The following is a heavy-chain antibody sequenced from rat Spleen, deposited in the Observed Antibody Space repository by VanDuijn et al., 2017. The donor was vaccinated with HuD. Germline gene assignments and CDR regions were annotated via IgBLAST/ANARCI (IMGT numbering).Heavy chain of an antibody. J-gene: IGHJ2*01. CDR1: GFTFSNYD. Sequence: EVQLVESGGGLVQPGRSLKLSCAASGFTFSNYDMAWVRQAPTKGLEWIASISTGGGNTYYRDSVKGRFTLSRDNTKSTLYLQMNSLRSEDTATYYCARENYYSANIWGRGVMVTVSS. D-gene: IGHD1-2*01. V-gene: IGHV5-25*01. CDR2: ISTGGGNT. CDR3: ARENYYSANI.